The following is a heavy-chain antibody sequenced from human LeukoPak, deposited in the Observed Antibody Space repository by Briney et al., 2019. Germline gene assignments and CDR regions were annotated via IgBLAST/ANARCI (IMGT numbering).Heavy chain of an antibody. V-gene: IGHV3-23*01. CDR3: AKDQDIVVVPATQD. CDR1: GFTFSSYA. J-gene: IGHJ4*02. CDR2: ISGSGGST. D-gene: IGHD2-2*01. Sequence: GGSLRLSCAASGFTFSSYAMSWVRQAPGKGLEWVSAISGSGGSTYYADSVKGRFTISRDNSKNTLYLQMNSLRAEDTAVYYCAKDQDIVVVPATQDWGQGTLVTVSS.